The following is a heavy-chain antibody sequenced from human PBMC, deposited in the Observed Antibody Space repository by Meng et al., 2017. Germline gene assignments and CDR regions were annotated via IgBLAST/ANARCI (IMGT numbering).Heavy chain of an antibody. CDR1: GYTFTSYG. J-gene: IGHJ5*02. CDR3: ARVVPYYDILTGYHPTLYNWFDP. D-gene: IGHD3-9*01. V-gene: IGHV1-18*01. CDR2: ISAYNGNT. Sequence: ASVKVSCKASGYTFTSYGISWVRQAPGQGLEWMGRISAYNGNTNYAQKLQGRVTMTTDTSTSTAYMELRSLRSDDTAVYYCARVVPYYDILTGYHPTLYNWFDPWGQGTLVTVSS.